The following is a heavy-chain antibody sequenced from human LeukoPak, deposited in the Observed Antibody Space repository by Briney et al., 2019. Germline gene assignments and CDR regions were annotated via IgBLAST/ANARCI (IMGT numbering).Heavy chain of an antibody. V-gene: IGHV3-48*01. D-gene: IGHD2-8*01. CDR2: IGPSGSNI. Sequence: GGSLRLSCAASGFTFSSYGMHWVRQAPGKGLEWVSYIGPSGSNIYYADSVKSRFTISRDKAKDTLYLQMNRLRAEDTAVYYCARDIAHCTHDRCYNNRFDSWGEGTLVTVSS. J-gene: IGHJ5*01. CDR3: ARDIAHCTHDRCYNNRFDS. CDR1: GFTFSSYG.